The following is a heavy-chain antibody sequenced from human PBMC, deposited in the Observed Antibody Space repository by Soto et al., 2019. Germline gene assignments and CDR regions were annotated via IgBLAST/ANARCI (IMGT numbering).Heavy chain of an antibody. V-gene: IGHV5-51*01. D-gene: IGHD6-13*01. Sequence: VESLKISWDGSGYSFTSYWIGWVRQMPGKGLEWMGIIYPGDSDTRYSPSFQGQVTISAAKSISTAYLQWSSLKDSDTALYYCARLHPQQAFDYWGQGTLVTVSS. CDR2: IYPGDSDT. J-gene: IGHJ4*01. CDR1: GYSFTSYW. CDR3: ARLHPQQAFDY.